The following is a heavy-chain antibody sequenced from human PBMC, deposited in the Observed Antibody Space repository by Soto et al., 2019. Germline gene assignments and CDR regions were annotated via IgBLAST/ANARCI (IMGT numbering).Heavy chain of an antibody. CDR1: GFTFSSYG. D-gene: IGHD3-10*01. CDR2: ISYDGSNK. J-gene: IGHJ6*02. V-gene: IGHV3-30*18. CDR3: AKGGVTSDYYYGMDV. Sequence: GGSLRLSCAASGFTFSSYGMHWVRQAPGKGLEWVAVISYDGSNKYYADSVKGRFTISRDNSKNTLYLQMNSLRAEDTAVYYCAKGGVTSDYYYGMDVWGQGTTVTVSS.